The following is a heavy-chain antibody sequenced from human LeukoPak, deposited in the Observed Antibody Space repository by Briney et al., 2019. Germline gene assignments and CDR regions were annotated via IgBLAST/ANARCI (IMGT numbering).Heavy chain of an antibody. D-gene: IGHD4-17*01. Sequence: ASVKVSCKASGYTVTSYYMHWVRQAPGQGLEWMGILNPSGGSSSYAQKFQGRATLTRATSASTAYMELSSLRSEDTAVYYCARVPLGTSTYGDYSSNYFDYWGQGTLVTVSS. CDR1: GYTVTSYY. CDR2: LNPSGGSS. CDR3: ARVPLGTSTYGDYSSNYFDY. V-gene: IGHV1-46*01. J-gene: IGHJ4*02.